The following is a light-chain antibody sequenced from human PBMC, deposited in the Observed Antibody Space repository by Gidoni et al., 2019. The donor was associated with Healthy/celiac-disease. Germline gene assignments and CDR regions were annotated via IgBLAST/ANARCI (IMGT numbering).Light chain of an antibody. CDR3: QQYNSYPLT. J-gene: IGKJ4*01. CDR2: KAS. Sequence: DIQITQSPSTLSASVGDSVTITCRASQSISSWLAWYQQKPGKAPKLLIYKASSLESGVPSRISGSGSGTEFTLTISSLQPDDFATYYCQQYNSYPLTFGGGTKVEIK. CDR1: QSISSW. V-gene: IGKV1-5*03.